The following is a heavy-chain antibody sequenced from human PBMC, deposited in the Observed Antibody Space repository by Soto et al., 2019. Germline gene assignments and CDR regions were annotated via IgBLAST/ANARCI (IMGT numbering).Heavy chain of an antibody. J-gene: IGHJ6*02. CDR2: IIPILGIA. V-gene: IGHV1-69*02. CDR1: GGTFSSYT. D-gene: IGHD3-9*01. Sequence: QVQLVQSGAEVKKPGSSVKVSCKASGGTFSSYTISWVRQAPGQGLEWMGRIIPILGIANYAQKFQGRVTITADKSTSTAYMELSSLRSEDTAVYYCARGLAIYYDGMDVWGQGTTVTVSS. CDR3: ARGLAIYYDGMDV.